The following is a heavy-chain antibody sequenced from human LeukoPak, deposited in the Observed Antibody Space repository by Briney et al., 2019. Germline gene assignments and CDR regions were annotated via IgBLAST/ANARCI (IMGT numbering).Heavy chain of an antibody. Sequence: SETLSLTCSVSGGSMSSYYWSWIRQPPGKGLEWIGYIFYSGSTDYNPSLKSRVTISVDTSKNQFSLNLSSVTAADTAVYYCARSRSQYYFDYWGQGTLVTVSS. CDR3: ARSRSQYYFDY. J-gene: IGHJ4*02. D-gene: IGHD1-26*01. V-gene: IGHV4-59*01. CDR2: IFYSGST. CDR1: GGSMSSYY.